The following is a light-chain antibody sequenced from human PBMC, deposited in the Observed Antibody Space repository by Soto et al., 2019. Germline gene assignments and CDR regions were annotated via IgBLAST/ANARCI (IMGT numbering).Light chain of an antibody. CDR3: QQYNSYPFT. J-gene: IGKJ2*01. CDR1: QSISSW. CDR2: DAS. Sequence: DIQMTQSPSTLSASVGDRVTITCRASQSISSWLAWYQQKPGKAPKLLIYDASTLDSGVPSRFSGSGSGTEFTLTISSLQPDDFANYYCQQYNSYPFTFGQGTKLEIK. V-gene: IGKV1-5*01.